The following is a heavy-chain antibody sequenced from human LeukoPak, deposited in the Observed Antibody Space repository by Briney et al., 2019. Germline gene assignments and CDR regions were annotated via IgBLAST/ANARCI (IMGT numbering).Heavy chain of an antibody. CDR3: ARSKQWLTSYYYGMDV. J-gene: IGHJ6*02. CDR1: GFSFSSYW. D-gene: IGHD6-19*01. Sequence: GGSLRLSCAASGFSFSSYWMSWVRQGPGKGLEWVANIKQDGSEKYYVDSVKGRFTISRDNAKNSLYLQMNSLRAEDTAVYYCARSKQWLTSYYYGMDVWGQGTTVTVSS. CDR2: IKQDGSEK. V-gene: IGHV3-7*01.